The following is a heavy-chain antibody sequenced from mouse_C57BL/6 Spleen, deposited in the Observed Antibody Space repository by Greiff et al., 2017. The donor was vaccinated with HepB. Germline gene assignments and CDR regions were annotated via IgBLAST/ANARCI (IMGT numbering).Heavy chain of an antibody. Sequence: EVQLQQSVAELVRPGASVKLSCTASGFNIKNTYMHWVKQRPEQGLEWIGRIDPANGNTKYAPKFQGKATITADTSSNTAYLQLSSLTSEDTASYYCASHYYGSSYSAVDYWGQGTSVTVSS. CDR2: IDPANGNT. V-gene: IGHV14-3*01. CDR1: GFNIKNTY. D-gene: IGHD1-1*01. CDR3: ASHYYGSSYSAVDY. J-gene: IGHJ4*01.